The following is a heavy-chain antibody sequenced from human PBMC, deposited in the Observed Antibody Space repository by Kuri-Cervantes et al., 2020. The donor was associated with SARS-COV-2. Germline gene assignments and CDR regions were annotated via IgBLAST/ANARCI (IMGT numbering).Heavy chain of an antibody. V-gene: IGHV4-59*12. CDR2: IYYSGST. CDR1: GGSISSYY. J-gene: IGHJ3*02. CDR3: ARDRYSSSWYEGVLFAFDI. Sequence: GSLRLSCTVSGGSISSYYWSWIRQPAGKGLEWIGYIYYSGSTNYNPSLKSRVTMSVDTSKNQFSLKLSSVTAADTAVYYCARDRYSSSWYEGVLFAFDIWGQGTMVTVSS. D-gene: IGHD6-13*01.